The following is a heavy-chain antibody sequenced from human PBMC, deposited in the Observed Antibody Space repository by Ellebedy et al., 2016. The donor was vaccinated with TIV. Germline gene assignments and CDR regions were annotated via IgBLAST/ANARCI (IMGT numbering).Heavy chain of an antibody. CDR1: GSSFIHYW. D-gene: IGHD7-27*01. Sequence: GESLKISXKGSGSSFIHYWISWVRQRPGKGLEWMGRIDPSDPYSNNRPSFQGHVTISTDKSITTAYLQWSSLQASDTAIYYCARHELGSNAAFDYWGQGTLVTVSS. J-gene: IGHJ4*02. CDR2: IDPSDPYS. CDR3: ARHELGSNAAFDY. V-gene: IGHV5-10-1*01.